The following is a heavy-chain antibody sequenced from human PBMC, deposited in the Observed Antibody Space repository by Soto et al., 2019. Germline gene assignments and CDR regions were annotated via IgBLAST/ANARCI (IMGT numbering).Heavy chain of an antibody. V-gene: IGHV4-39*01. J-gene: IGHJ6*02. CDR3: ASSYSYGLKLLSYYYYGMDV. CDR2: IYYSGST. Sequence: SETLSLTCTVSGGSISSSSYYWGWIRQPPGKGLEWIGSIYYSGSTYYNPSLKSRVTISVDTSKNQFSLKLSSVTAADTAVYYCASSYSYGLKLLSYYYYGMDVWGQGTTVTVSS. D-gene: IGHD5-18*01. CDR1: GGSISSSSYY.